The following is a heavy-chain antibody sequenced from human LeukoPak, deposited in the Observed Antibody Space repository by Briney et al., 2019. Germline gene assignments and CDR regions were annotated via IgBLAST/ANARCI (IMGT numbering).Heavy chain of an antibody. CDR1: GLTFSSYW. Sequence: GGSLRLSCAASGLTFSSYWMHWVRQAPGKGLVWVSRINSDGSTTNYADSVKGRFTISGDNAKDTMYLQMNSLRAEDTAVYYCVSRYCTITNCYKASGSGAFDIWGQGTMVIVSS. J-gene: IGHJ3*02. V-gene: IGHV3-74*01. CDR3: VSRYCTITNCYKASGSGAFDI. CDR2: INSDGSTT. D-gene: IGHD2-2*02.